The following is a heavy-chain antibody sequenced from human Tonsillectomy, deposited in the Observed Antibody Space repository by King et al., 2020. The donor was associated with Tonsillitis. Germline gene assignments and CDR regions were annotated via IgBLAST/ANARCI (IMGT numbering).Heavy chain of an antibody. Sequence: QLVQSGAEVRKPGSSVKVSCKAPGGTFSTYAISWVRQAPGQGLEWMGGIIPSFGTSHDAHKFQGRVTFTADESTTTAFMELSGLRPEDTAVYYCARGRDGYNYAASWGQGTLVTVSS. D-gene: IGHD5-24*01. CDR2: IIPSFGTS. J-gene: IGHJ5*02. CDR3: ARGRDGYNYAAS. V-gene: IGHV1-69*01. CDR1: GGTFSTYA.